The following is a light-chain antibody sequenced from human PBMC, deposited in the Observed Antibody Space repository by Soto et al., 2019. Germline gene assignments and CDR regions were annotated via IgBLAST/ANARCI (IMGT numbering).Light chain of an antibody. V-gene: IGKV3-20*01. CDR3: QQFSSYPLT. CDR2: DAS. CDR1: QTVTRSY. Sequence: EIVWTQSPGTMSLSPGERVTLSRRASQTVTRSYLAWYQQKPGQAPRLLIYDASSRATGIPDRFSGGGSGTDFTLTISRLEPEDFAVYYCQQFSSYPLTFGGGTKVDIK. J-gene: IGKJ4*01.